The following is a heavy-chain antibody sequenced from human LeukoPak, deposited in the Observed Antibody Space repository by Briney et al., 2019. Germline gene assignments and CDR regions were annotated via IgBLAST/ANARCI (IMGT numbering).Heavy chain of an antibody. Sequence: ASVKVPFKASGYPFTGYYIHWVRQAPGQGLEWMGWINPNSGGTNYAQKFQGRVTMTSDTSITTAYMDLSRLTSDDTAVYYCAREISDYASAYWGQGTLVTVSS. J-gene: IGHJ4*02. CDR2: INPNSGGT. D-gene: IGHD4-17*01. V-gene: IGHV1-2*02. CDR1: GYPFTGYY. CDR3: AREISDYASAY.